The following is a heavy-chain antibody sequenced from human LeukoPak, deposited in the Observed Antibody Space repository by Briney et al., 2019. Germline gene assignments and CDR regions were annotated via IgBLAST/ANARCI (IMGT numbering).Heavy chain of an antibody. Sequence: ASVKVSCKASGCTFTGYYMHWVRQAPGQGLEWMGWINRNSGGTNYAQKFQGRVTMTRDTSISTAYMELSRLRSDDTAVYYCARGLRYGDFLPPFDYWGQGTLVTVSS. CDR1: GCTFTGYY. CDR2: INRNSGGT. CDR3: ARGLRYGDFLPPFDY. J-gene: IGHJ4*02. D-gene: IGHD4-17*01. V-gene: IGHV1-2*02.